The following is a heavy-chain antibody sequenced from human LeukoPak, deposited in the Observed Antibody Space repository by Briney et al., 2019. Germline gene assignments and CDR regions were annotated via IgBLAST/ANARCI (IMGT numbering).Heavy chain of an antibody. V-gene: IGHV4-59*12. D-gene: IGHD6-6*01. CDR1: GGSISSYY. J-gene: IGHJ4*02. CDR3: ARGSYSSSPFDY. Sequence: SETLSLTRTVSGGSISSYYWSWIRQPPGKGLEWIGYIYYSGSTNYNPSLKSRVTISVDRSKNQFSLKLSSVTAADTAVYYCARGSYSSSPFDYWGQGTLVTVSS. CDR2: IYYSGST.